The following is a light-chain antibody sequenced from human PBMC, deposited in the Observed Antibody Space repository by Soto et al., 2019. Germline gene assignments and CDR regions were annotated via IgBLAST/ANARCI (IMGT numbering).Light chain of an antibody. CDR1: ISYVGRYDY. CDR3: CSFAGSYSYV. J-gene: IGLJ1*01. CDR2: DVT. V-gene: IGLV2-11*01. Sequence: QSVLTQPRSVSASPGHSFTISFTGTISYVGRYDYVSWYQQHPGKAHKLIVYDVTERPSGVPDRFYGSKSGKTASLTISGIQAEDEADYSCCSFAGSYSYVFGTGTKVPVL.